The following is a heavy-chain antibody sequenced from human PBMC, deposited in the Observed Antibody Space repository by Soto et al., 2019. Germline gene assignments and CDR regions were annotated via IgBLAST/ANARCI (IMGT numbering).Heavy chain of an antibody. V-gene: IGHV3-23*01. CDR3: AKKLYNWNDAYYYYYGMDV. J-gene: IGHJ6*02. D-gene: IGHD1-1*01. Sequence: PGGSLILSCAASGFTFSSYSMSWVRQAPGKGLEWVSAISGSGGSTYYADSVKGRFTISRDNSKNTLYLQMNSLRAEDTAVYYCAKKLYNWNDAYYYYYGMDVWGQGTTVTVSS. CDR1: GFTFSSYS. CDR2: ISGSGGST.